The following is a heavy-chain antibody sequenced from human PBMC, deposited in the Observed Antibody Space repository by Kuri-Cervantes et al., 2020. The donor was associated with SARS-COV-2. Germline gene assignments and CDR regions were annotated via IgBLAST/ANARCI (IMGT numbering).Heavy chain of an antibody. D-gene: IGHD3-16*01. J-gene: IGHJ4*02. CDR2: VYESGTA. CDR3: ATGGPATLLDS. V-gene: IGHV4-38-2*02. CDR1: NLSISSLHY. Sequence: SETLSLTCTASNLSISSLHYWGWIRQPPGKGLEWIGSVYESGTAYYNPSLKSRVTISVDMSKNQFSLKLTSVTAADTAFYYCATGGPATLLDSWGQGTLVTVSS.